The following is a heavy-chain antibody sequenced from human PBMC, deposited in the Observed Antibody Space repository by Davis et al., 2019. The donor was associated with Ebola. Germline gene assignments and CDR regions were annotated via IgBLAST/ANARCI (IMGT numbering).Heavy chain of an antibody. V-gene: IGHV1-69*04. CDR2: IIPILGIA. CDR3: ARGKTVAGTRGLSWFDP. CDR1: GGTFSSYA. D-gene: IGHD6-19*01. J-gene: IGHJ5*02. Sequence: AASVKVSCKASGGTFSSYAISWVRRAPGQGLEWMGRIIPILGIANYAQKFQGRVTITADKSTSTAYMELSSLRSEDTAVFYCARGKTVAGTRGLSWFDPWGPGTLVTVSS.